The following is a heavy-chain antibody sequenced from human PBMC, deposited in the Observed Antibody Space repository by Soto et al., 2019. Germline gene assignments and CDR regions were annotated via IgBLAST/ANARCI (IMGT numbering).Heavy chain of an antibody. V-gene: IGHV2-5*02. CDR1: GFSLSTSGVG. D-gene: IGHD2-15*01. CDR2: IYWDDDK. J-gene: IGHJ6*02. Sequence: QITLKESGPTLVKPTQTLTLTCTFSGFSLSTSGVGVAWIRQPPGKALEWLALIYWDDDKRYRPSLEARLTVTKDTSKNQVVVSMTNMDSVDPATHYCAYLPCSGGSCYWFSYSGMDVWGQGTTVTVSS. CDR3: AYLPCSGGSCYWFSYSGMDV.